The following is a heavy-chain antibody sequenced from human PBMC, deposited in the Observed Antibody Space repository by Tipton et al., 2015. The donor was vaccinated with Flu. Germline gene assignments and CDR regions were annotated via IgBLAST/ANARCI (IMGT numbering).Heavy chain of an antibody. CDR3: ARAAYYDSSGYYSNWFDP. CDR2: IYTSGST. J-gene: IGHJ5*02. Sequence: TLSLTCTVSGGSISSYYWSWIRQPAGKGLEWIGRIYTSGSTNYNPSLKSRVTMSVDTSKNQCSLKLSSVTAADTAVYYCARAAYYDSSGYYSNWFDPWGQGTLVTVSS. D-gene: IGHD3-22*01. CDR1: GGSISSYY. V-gene: IGHV4-4*07.